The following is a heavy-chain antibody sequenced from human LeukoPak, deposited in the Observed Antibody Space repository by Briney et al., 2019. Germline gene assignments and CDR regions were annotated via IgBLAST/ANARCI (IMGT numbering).Heavy chain of an antibody. V-gene: IGHV3-23*01. D-gene: IGHD4-23*01. CDR2: ISSSGGST. CDR3: ARDGTHARYGGFDY. Sequence: GGSLRLSCAASGFTFSSYAMSWVRQAPGKGLEWVSGISSSGGSTYYADSVKGRFTISRDNSKNTLYLQMNSLRAEDTAVYYCARDGTHARYGGFDYWGQGTLVTVSS. J-gene: IGHJ4*02. CDR1: GFTFSSYA.